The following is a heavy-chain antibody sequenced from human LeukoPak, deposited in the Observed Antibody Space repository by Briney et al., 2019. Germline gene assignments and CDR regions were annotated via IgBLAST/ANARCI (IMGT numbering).Heavy chain of an antibody. CDR3: ARGPEYRSSWWFVD. V-gene: IGHV1-18*01. J-gene: IGHJ4*02. CDR1: VCSFTIYG. CDR2: ISASNRNT. Sequence: GASVTVSFTASVCSFTIYGISWGGQAPGQGLEWMGWISASNRNTNHAQTLQGRFTITTDTSTSTPYMELRSLRSDDTAVYYCARGPEYRSSWWFVDWGQGTLVTVSS. D-gene: IGHD6-13*01.